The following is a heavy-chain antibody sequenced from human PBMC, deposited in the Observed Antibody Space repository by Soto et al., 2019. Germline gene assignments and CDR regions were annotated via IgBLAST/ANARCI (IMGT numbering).Heavy chain of an antibody. V-gene: IGHV4-59*08. CDR3: ARHSGSHETYFDY. CDR1: GGSISSYY. Sequence: PSETLSLTCTVSGGSISSYYWSWIRQPPGKGLEWIGYIYYSGSTNYNPSLKSRVTMSVDTSKNQFSLKLSSVTAADTAVYYCARHSGSHETYFDYWGQGTLVTVSS. J-gene: IGHJ4*02. CDR2: IYYSGST. D-gene: IGHD1-26*01.